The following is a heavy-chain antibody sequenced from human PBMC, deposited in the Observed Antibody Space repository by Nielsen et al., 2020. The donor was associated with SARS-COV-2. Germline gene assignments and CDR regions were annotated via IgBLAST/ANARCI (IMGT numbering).Heavy chain of an antibody. CDR1: GSTFSSYE. D-gene: IGHD4-17*01. CDR2: VSGSGGTT. CDR3: AKDAFGDYEAECFHH. Sequence: GESLKISCAASGSTFSSYEMNWVRQAPGKGLEWVSTVSGSGGTTYSADSVKGRFTISRDNHKNTVSLQLDSLRPDDTAVYFCAKDAFGDYEAECFHHWGQGTLVTVSS. V-gene: IGHV3-23*01. J-gene: IGHJ1*01.